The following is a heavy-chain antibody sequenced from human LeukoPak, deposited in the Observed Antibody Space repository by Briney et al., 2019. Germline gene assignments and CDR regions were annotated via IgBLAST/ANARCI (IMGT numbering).Heavy chain of an antibody. V-gene: IGHV3-33*01. D-gene: IGHD5-12*01. CDR2: IWSDGSNK. J-gene: IGHJ4*02. CDR1: GFTFSSYG. Sequence: GGSLRLSCAASGFTFSSYGMHWVRQAPGKGLEWVAVIWSDGSNKYYADSVKGRFTISRDNSKNTLYLQMNSLRAADMAVYYCAREENSGYDLIPFDYWGQGTLVTVSS. CDR3: AREENSGYDLIPFDY.